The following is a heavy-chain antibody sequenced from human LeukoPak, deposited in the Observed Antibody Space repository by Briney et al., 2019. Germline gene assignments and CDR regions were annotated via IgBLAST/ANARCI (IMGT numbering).Heavy chain of an antibody. V-gene: IGHV4-34*01. D-gene: IGHD2-2*01. CDR2: INHSGST. CDR3: ARGFNAYYFDY. CDR1: GGSFSGYY. J-gene: IGHJ4*02. Sequence: SETLSLTCAVYGGSFSGYYWSWIRQPPGKGLEWIGEINHSGSTNYNPSLKSRVIISVDSSKNQFSLKLSSVTAANTAVYYCARGFNAYYFDYWGQGTPVTVSS.